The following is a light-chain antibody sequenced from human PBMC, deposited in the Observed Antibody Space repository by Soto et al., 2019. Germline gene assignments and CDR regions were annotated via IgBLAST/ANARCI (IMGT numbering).Light chain of an antibody. CDR2: GAS. CDR1: ESVSTN. Sequence: EIVLTQSPGTLSLSPGERVTLSCRASESVSTNLAWYQQTAGQAPRLLIYGASTRATGIPARLSGSGSGTEFTLTISSLQSEDFAVYYCQQYSIWRTFGQGTKVDI. J-gene: IGKJ1*01. V-gene: IGKV3-15*01. CDR3: QQYSIWRT.